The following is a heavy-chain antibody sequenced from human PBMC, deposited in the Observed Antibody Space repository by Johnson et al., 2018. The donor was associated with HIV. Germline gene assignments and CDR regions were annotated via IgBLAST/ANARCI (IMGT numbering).Heavy chain of an antibody. CDR3: AKNWAAFDI. Sequence: QVQLVESGGGVVQPGRSLRLSCAASGFTFSSYAMHWVRQAPGKGLEWVAVISYDGSNKYYADSVKGRFTISRDNSKNTLYLQMNSLRAEDTAVYYCAKNWAAFDIWGQGTIVTGSA. CDR1: GFTFSSYA. J-gene: IGHJ3*02. CDR2: ISYDGSNK. D-gene: IGHD2/OR15-2a*01. V-gene: IGHV3-30*04.